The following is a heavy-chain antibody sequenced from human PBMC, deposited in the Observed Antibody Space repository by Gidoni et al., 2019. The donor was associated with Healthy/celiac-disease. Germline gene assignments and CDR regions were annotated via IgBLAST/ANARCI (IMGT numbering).Heavy chain of an antibody. V-gene: IGHV4-34*01. CDR1: GGSFSGYY. CDR3: ARGSGVYIAARRWLKWFDP. J-gene: IGHJ5*02. CDR2: INNSGST. Sequence: QVQLQQWGAGLLKPSETLSLTCAVYGGSFSGYYWSWILHPPGKGLEWIGEINNSGSTNYNPSLKSRVTISVDTSKNQFALKLSSVTAADTAVYYCARGSGVYIAARRWLKWFDPWGQGTLVTVSS. D-gene: IGHD6-6*01.